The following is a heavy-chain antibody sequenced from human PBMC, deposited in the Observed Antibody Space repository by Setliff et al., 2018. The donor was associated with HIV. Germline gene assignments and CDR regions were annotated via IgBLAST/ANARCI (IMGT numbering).Heavy chain of an antibody. D-gene: IGHD3-10*01. CDR2: VYYSGTT. Sequence: SETLSLTCTVSGGSISSCSYYWGWIRQPPGKGLEWIGSVYYSGTTYYNPSLESRVTISVDTSKNQFSLKLSSVTAADTAVYYCASGYGSGSYPGDWGQGTLVTVSS. CDR3: ASGYGSGSYPGD. CDR1: GGSISSCSYY. J-gene: IGHJ4*02. V-gene: IGHV4-39*07.